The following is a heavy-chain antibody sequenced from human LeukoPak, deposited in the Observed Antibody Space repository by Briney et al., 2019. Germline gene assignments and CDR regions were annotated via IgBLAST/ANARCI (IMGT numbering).Heavy chain of an antibody. V-gene: IGHV4-39*01. CDR1: GGSLRRTNYY. Sequence: SETLPLTCTVSGGSLRRTNYYWGWIRQPPGKGLEWIGSIYYSGITYYNPSLKSRVTISVDTSKNQFSLKLTSVTAADTAMYFCATGALEYFDYWGQGTLVTVSS. D-gene: IGHD1-26*01. J-gene: IGHJ4*02. CDR2: IYYSGIT. CDR3: ATGALEYFDY.